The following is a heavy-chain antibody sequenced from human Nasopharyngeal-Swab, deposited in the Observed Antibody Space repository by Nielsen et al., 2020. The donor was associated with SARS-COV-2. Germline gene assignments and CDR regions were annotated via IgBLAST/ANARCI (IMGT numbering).Heavy chain of an antibody. Sequence: SCVAPGFTFSDYYIAWIRPAPGKGLERVSYIRTRGTTPDTADSVKGRFTLSRDNANSLLYLQMSRLRGEDTAVYFCAREKGYQVLLDYYYHGLDVWGHGTAVTVSS. V-gene: IGHV3-11*01. CDR3: AREKGYQVLLDYYYHGLDV. D-gene: IGHD3-10*01. J-gene: IGHJ6*02. CDR1: GFTFSDYY. CDR2: IRTRGTTP.